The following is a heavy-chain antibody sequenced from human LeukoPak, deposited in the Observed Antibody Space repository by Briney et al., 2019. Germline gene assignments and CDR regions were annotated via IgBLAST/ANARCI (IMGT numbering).Heavy chain of an antibody. V-gene: IGHV3-11*01. D-gene: IGHD3-10*01. CDR2: ISNSGGTI. J-gene: IGHJ6*03. CDR1: GFTFSDYY. Sequence: GGSLRLSCAASGFTFSDYYMSWIRQAPGKGLEWLSYISNSGGTIYYADSVKGRFTISRDNSKNTLYLQMNSLRAEDTAVYYCAKSPPPYGSGSYYYYYYMDVWGKGTTVTVSS. CDR3: AKSPPPYGSGSYYYYYYMDV.